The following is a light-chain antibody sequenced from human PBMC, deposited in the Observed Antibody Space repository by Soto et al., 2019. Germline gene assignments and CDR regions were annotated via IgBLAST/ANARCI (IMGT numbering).Light chain of an antibody. Sequence: HCPDAKSLSSGARATISCRVGQRSINSYLAWYQQKPGQAPRLLIYGASTRATGFPARFSGSGSWTEFTLTISSLQSEDSAVYYCQQYDDWPRTFGPGTKVDIK. CDR3: QQYDDWPRT. V-gene: IGKV3-15*01. J-gene: IGKJ1*01. CDR2: GAS. CDR1: QRSINSY.